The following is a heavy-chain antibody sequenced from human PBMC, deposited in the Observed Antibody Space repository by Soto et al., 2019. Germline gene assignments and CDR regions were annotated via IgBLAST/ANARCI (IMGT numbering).Heavy chain of an antibody. CDR3: ARGPGGFGEFSLDY. J-gene: IGHJ4*02. Sequence: PSETLSLTCTVSGGSITTYYWSWIRQPAGKGLEWIGRIYSGGSTNYNPSLRSRVTVSVDMSNNQFSLKLSSVTAGGPAVFYWARGPGGFGEFSLDYWVQGTLVTVSS. D-gene: IGHD3-10*01. V-gene: IGHV4-4*07. CDR2: IYSGGST. CDR1: GGSITTYY.